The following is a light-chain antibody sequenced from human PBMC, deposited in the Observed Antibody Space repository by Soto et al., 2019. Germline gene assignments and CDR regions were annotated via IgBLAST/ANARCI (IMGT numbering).Light chain of an antibody. CDR3: ASGDINTHVV. CDR1: SGHSSYI. J-gene: IGLJ2*01. V-gene: IGLV4-60*02. CDR2: LEGSGSN. Sequence: QSVLTQSSSASASLGSSVTLTCTLSSGHSSYIIAWHQQQPVTAPRYLMKLEGSGSNNKGSGVPDRFSGSSSWAARYLTISHLQYEDEDDYYCASGDINTHVVFGGGTKLTVL.